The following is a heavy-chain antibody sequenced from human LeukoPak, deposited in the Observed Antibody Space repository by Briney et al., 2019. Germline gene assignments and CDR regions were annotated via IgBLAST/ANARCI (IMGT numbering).Heavy chain of an antibody. J-gene: IGHJ6*02. D-gene: IGHD2-15*01. CDR1: GFTFSSYA. CDR3: AKAVRYCSGGSCYELDYYYYGMDV. CDR2: ISGSGGST. Sequence: GGSLRPSCAASGFTFSSYAMSWVRQAPGKGLEWVSAISGSGGSTYYADSVKGRFTISRDNSKNTLYLQMNSLRAEDTAVYYCAKAVRYCSGGSCYELDYYYYGMDVWGQGTTVTVSS. V-gene: IGHV3-23*01.